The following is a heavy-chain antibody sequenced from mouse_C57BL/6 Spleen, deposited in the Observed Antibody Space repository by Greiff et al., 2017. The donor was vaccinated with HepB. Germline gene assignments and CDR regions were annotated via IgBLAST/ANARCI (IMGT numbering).Heavy chain of an antibody. CDR1: GYTFTSYG. J-gene: IGHJ2*01. CDR2: IYPRSGNT. V-gene: IGHV1-81*01. Sequence: VKLQQSGAELARPGASVKLSCKASGYTFTSYGISWVKQRTGQGLEWIGEIYPRSGNTYYNEKFKGKATLTADKSSSTAYMELRSLTSEDSAVYFCARMDSNFDYWGQGTTLTVSS. CDR3: ARMDSNFDY. D-gene: IGHD2-5*01.